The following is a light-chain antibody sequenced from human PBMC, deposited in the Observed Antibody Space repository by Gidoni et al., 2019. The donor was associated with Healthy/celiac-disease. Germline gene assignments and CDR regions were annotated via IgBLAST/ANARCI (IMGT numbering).Light chain of an antibody. V-gene: IGKV3-20*01. CDR1: QSVSSSY. CDR2: GAS. CDR3: QQYSSSPYT. J-gene: IGKJ2*01. Sequence: EIVLTQSPGTLSLSPGERATLSCRASQSVSSSYLAWYQQKPGQAPRLLIYGASSRATGIPDRFSGSGSGTDFTLTISRLEPEDFAVYYCQQYSSSPYTFGQXTKLEIK.